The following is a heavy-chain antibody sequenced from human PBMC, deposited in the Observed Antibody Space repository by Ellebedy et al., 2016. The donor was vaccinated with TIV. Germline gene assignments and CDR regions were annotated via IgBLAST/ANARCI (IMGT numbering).Heavy chain of an antibody. CDR1: GFTFSASV. Sequence: GESLKISCAASGFTFSASVMHWVRQAPGKGLEYVSAISSNGVGTYYADSVKGRFTISRDNSKNTLYLQMDSLRAEDTAVYYCAKRVTMVREVITYYHYAMDVWGQGTTVTVSS. J-gene: IGHJ6*02. V-gene: IGHV3-64*02. CDR3: AKRVTMVREVITYYHYAMDV. CDR2: ISSNGVGT. D-gene: IGHD3-10*01.